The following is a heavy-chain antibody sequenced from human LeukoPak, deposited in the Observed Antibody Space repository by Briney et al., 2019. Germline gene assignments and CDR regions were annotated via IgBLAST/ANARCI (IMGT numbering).Heavy chain of an antibody. CDR3: AREAERYSYGYDY. J-gene: IGHJ4*02. CDR2: ISTSSSYI. V-gene: IGHV3-21*01. CDR1: GFTFSNYR. Sequence: PGGSLRLSCAASGFTFSNYRMNWVRQAPGKGLEWVSSISTSSSYIYYADSMKGRFTISRDNAKKSLYLQMNSLRAEDTAMYYCAREAERYSYGYDYWGQGTLVTVSS. D-gene: IGHD5-18*01.